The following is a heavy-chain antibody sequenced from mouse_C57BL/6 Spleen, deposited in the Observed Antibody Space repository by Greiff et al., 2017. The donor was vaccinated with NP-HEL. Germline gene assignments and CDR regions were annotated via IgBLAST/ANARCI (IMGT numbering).Heavy chain of an antibody. V-gene: IGHV3-6*01. CDR1: GYSITSGYY. Sequence: EVQRVESGPGLVKPSQSLSLTCSVTGYSITSGYYWNWIRQFPGNKLEWMGYISYDGSNNYNPSLKNRISITRDTSTNQFFLKLNSVTTEDTATYYCARDGYGYFDVWGTGTTVTVSS. CDR3: ARDGYGYFDV. J-gene: IGHJ1*03. CDR2: ISYDGSN.